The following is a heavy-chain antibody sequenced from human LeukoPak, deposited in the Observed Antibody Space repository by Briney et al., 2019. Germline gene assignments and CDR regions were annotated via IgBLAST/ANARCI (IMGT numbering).Heavy chain of an antibody. Sequence: LRLSCAASGFTFSSYAMSWVRQAPGKGLEWIGYIYYSGSTYYNPSLKSRVTISVDTSKNQFSLKLSSVTAADTAVYYCARWNQVYFDYWGQGTLVTVSS. CDR3: ARWNQVYFDY. V-gene: IGHV4-30-4*08. CDR1: GFTFSSYA. J-gene: IGHJ4*02. D-gene: IGHD1-1*01. CDR2: IYYSGST.